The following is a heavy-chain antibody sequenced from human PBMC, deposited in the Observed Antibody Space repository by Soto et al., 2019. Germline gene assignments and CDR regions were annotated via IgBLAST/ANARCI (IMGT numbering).Heavy chain of an antibody. D-gene: IGHD2-15*01. Sequence: QVQLQESGPGLVKPSETLSLTCTVSGGSISSYYWSWIRQPPGKGLEWIGYIYYSGSTNYNPSLKSRVTISVDTSKNQFSLKLSSVTAADTAVYYCARDLSWSGGSCYSGHWFDPWGQGTLVTVSS. CDR2: IYYSGST. CDR1: GGSISSYY. J-gene: IGHJ5*02. V-gene: IGHV4-59*01. CDR3: ARDLSWSGGSCYSGHWFDP.